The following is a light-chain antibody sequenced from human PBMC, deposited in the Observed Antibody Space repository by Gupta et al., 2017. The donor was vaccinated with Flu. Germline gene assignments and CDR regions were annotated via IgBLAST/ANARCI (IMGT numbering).Light chain of an antibody. V-gene: IGLV3-19*01. CDR1: Y. J-gene: IGLJ3*02. Sequence: YASWYQQNPGQAPDLVIYDKNNRPSGVSDRFSGSRSGNTASLTISGPQAEDEADYYCNSYDSTDNLKAVFGGGTKLTVL. CDR2: DKN. CDR3: NSYDSTDNLKAV.